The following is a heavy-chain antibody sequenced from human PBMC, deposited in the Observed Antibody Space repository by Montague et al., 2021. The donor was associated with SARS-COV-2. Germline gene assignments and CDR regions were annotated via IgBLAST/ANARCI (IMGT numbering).Heavy chain of an antibody. J-gene: IGHJ5*02. V-gene: IGHV4-34*01. CDR3: ARGREDLGSGTDYEFRRWFAP. CDR1: GGSFNNYY. D-gene: IGHD3-10*01. Sequence: SETLSLTCGVYGGSFNNYYFAWIRQPPGRGLEWIGESSQTGNTNYNPSLKSRVTISLDTSRNHVTLKLTSVTAADTAVYYCARGREDLGSGTDYEFRRWFAPWGQGTQVTVSS. CDR2: SSQTGNT.